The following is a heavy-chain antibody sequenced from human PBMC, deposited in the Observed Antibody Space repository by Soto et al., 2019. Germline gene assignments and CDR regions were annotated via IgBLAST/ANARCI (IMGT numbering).Heavy chain of an antibody. CDR2: IYYSGST. J-gene: IGHJ4*02. Sequence: SETLSLTCTVSGGAVNSGRSYWGWIRQPPGKGLEWIGYIYYSGSTNYNPSLKSRVTLLVDTSKNQFSLKLSSVTAADTAVYYCAIGGPQSFDFWGQGTLVTVSS. CDR1: GGAVNSGRSY. CDR3: AIGGPQSFDF. V-gene: IGHV4-61*01.